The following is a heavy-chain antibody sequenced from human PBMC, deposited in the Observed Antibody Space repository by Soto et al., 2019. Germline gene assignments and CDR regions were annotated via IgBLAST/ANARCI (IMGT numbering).Heavy chain of an antibody. CDR3: ARLPRLRYFDWPDYFDY. CDR1: GGSISSYY. D-gene: IGHD3-9*01. Sequence: SETLSLTCTVSGGSISSYYWSWIRQPPGKGLEWIGYIYYSGSTNYNPSLKSRVTISVDTSKNQFSLKLSSVTAADTAVYYCARLPRLRYFDWPDYFDYWGQGTLVTVSS. J-gene: IGHJ4*02. CDR2: IYYSGST. V-gene: IGHV4-59*08.